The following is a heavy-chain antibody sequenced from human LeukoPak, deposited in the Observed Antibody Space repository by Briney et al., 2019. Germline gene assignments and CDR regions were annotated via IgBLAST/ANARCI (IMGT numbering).Heavy chain of an antibody. CDR1: GYTFTSYA. D-gene: IGHD6-19*01. Sequence: ASVKVSCKASGYTFTSYAMHWVRQAPGQRLEWMGWINAGNGDTKYSQKFQGRVTITRDTSASTAYMELSSLRSEDTAVYYCGRSSAGYSSGWSYWGQGTLVTVSS. V-gene: IGHV1-3*01. CDR2: INAGNGDT. J-gene: IGHJ4*02. CDR3: GRSSAGYSSGWSY.